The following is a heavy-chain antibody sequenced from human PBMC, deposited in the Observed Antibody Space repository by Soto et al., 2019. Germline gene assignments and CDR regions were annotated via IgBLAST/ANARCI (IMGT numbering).Heavy chain of an antibody. D-gene: IGHD2-2*02. Sequence: QVQLVQSGAEVKKPGASVKVSCKASGYTFTSYAMHWVRQAPGQRLEWMGWINAGNGNTKYSQKFQGRVTITRDTSASNAYMELSSLRSEDTAVYYCARFRGCSSTSCYKSGMDVWGQGTTVTVSS. CDR3: ARFRGCSSTSCYKSGMDV. CDR2: INAGNGNT. CDR1: GYTFTSYA. V-gene: IGHV1-3*01. J-gene: IGHJ6*02.